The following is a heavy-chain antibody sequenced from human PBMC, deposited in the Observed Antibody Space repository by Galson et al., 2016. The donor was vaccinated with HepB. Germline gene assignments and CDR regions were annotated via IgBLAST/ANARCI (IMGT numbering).Heavy chain of an antibody. CDR2: VYDSGSP. Sequence: SETLSLTCSVSGGSIGSHYWSWIRQPPGKGLEWIGFVYDSGSPKYNPSLKSRVTISVDTSKNQFSLRLTSVTAADTAVYYCARLNLNYVGWFDPWGQGTLVTVSS. V-gene: IGHV4-59*11. D-gene: IGHD1-7*01. CDR1: GGSIGSHY. CDR3: ARLNLNYVGWFDP. J-gene: IGHJ5*02.